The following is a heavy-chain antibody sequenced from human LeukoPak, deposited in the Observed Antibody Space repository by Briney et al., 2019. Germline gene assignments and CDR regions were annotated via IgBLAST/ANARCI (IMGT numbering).Heavy chain of an antibody. CDR2: ISSSSSTI. CDR1: GFTFSSYS. J-gene: IGHJ4*02. CDR3: ARYSDYDLAY. V-gene: IGHV3-48*04. D-gene: IGHD5-12*01. Sequence: GGSLRLSCAASGFTFSSYSMNWVRQAPGKGLEWVSYISSSSSTIYYADSVKGRSTISRDNAENSLYLQMNSLRAEDTAVYYCARYSDYDLAYWGQGTLVTVSS.